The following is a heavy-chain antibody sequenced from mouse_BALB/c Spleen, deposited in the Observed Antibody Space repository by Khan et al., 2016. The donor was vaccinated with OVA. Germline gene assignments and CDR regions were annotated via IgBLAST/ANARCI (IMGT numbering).Heavy chain of an antibody. D-gene: IGHD2-10*01. Sequence: QVQLKQSGPGLVAPSQSLSIPCTISGFSLTNYGVHWVRQPPGKGLEWLVVIWSDGSTTYDSALKSRLTISKDNSKSQVFLKMDSRQTDDTAMYYGARQPYYHYYIMDYWGQGTSVTVSS. V-gene: IGHV2-6-1*01. CDR1: GFSLTNYG. CDR3: ARQPYYHYYIMDY. CDR2: IWSDGST. J-gene: IGHJ4*01.